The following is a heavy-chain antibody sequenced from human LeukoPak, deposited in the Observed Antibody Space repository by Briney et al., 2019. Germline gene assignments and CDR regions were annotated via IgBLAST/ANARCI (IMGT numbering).Heavy chain of an antibody. V-gene: IGHV3-21*01. J-gene: IGHJ4*02. CDR2: ITTTFYT. D-gene: IGHD6-13*01. Sequence: KPGGSLRFSCAASGFTFSSYSFNWVRQVPGKGLVWVSSITTTFYTYYTDSVKGRFTISRDNAKNSLYLQMISLRADDTAVYYCARVRANWYEDYWVQATLVTVSS. CDR3: ARVRANWYEDY. CDR1: GFTFSSYS.